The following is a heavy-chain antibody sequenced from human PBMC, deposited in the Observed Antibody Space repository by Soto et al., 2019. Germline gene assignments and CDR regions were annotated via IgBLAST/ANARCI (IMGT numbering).Heavy chain of an antibody. CDR1: GYTFTSYG. CDR3: ARVPYYDILTGYYSYFDY. CDR2: ISAYNGNT. J-gene: IGHJ4*02. V-gene: IGHV1-18*01. Sequence: ASVKVSCKASGYTFTSYGISWVRQAPGQGLEWMGWISAYNGNTNYAQKLQGRVTMTTDTSTSTAYMELRSLRSDDTAVYYCARVPYYDILTGYYSYFDYWGQGTLVTVSS. D-gene: IGHD3-9*01.